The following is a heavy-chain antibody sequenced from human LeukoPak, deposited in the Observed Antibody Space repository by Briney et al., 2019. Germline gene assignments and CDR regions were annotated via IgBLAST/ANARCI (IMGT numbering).Heavy chain of an antibody. D-gene: IGHD3-3*01. CDR3: ARDRPITISGVVILP. V-gene: IGHV3-7*01. CDR1: GFPFNNYR. CDR2: IKQDGSEK. J-gene: IGHJ5*02. Sequence: GGSLRLSCAASGFPFNNYRMTWVRQAPGKGLQWVANIKQDGSEKNYVDSVKGRFTISRDNAKNSVYLQMNSLRAEDTAVYYCARDRPITISGVVILPWGQGTPVTVSS.